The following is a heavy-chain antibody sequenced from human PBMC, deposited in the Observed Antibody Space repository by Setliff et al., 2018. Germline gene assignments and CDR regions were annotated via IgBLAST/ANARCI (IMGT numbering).Heavy chain of an antibody. V-gene: IGHV4-39*02. CDR2: VYCTGRT. CDR3: ARAPNDLGVDWLFNNYFDY. D-gene: IGHD3-9*01. CDR1: GGSVSSGYYY. J-gene: IGHJ4*01. Sequence: LSLTCNVSGGSVSSGYYYWDWIRQPPGKGLEWIGTVYCTGRTYYNPSLKSRVTIAVDAPDNHFSLKLRSVTAADTAVYYCARAPNDLGVDWLFNNYFDYWGHGTLVTVSS.